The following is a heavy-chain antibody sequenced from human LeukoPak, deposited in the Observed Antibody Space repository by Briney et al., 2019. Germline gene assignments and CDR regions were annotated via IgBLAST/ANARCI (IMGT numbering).Heavy chain of an antibody. Sequence: PGGSLRLSCAASGFTFSSYWMSWVRQAPGKGLEWVANIKQDGSEKYYVDSVKGRFTISRDNAKNSLYLQMNSLRAEDTAVYYCARESDGGFWGTCFDYWGQGTLVTVSS. V-gene: IGHV3-7*01. CDR2: IKQDGSEK. CDR1: GFTFSSYW. CDR3: ARESDGGFWGTCFDY. D-gene: IGHD3-16*01. J-gene: IGHJ4*02.